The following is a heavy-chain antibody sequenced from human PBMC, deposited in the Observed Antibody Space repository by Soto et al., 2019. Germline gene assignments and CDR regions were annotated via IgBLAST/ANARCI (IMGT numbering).Heavy chain of an antibody. J-gene: IGHJ4*02. V-gene: IGHV4-59*11. Sequence: PSETLSLTCTVSGGSISLHYWSWIRQPPGKGLEWIGYIYYSGSTTYNPSLKSRVTISADTSKNQFSLKLTSVTAADTAVYYCARDAGGPFDNWGQGTLVTAPQ. CDR2: IYYSGST. D-gene: IGHD2-15*01. CDR3: ARDAGGPFDN. CDR1: GGSISLHY.